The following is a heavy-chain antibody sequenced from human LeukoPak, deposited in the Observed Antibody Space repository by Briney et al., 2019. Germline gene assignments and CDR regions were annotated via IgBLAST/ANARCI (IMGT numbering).Heavy chain of an antibody. J-gene: IGHJ4*02. CDR1: GYSFSDSW. Sequence: GGPLKISCKGSGYSFSDSWIGWVRQMPGKGLEWMGIIYPGDSDTRYSPSFQGQVTISADKSISTAYLQWSSLKATDTAMYYCARQYGRPFDYWGPGTLVTVSS. CDR2: IYPGDSDT. CDR3: ARQYGRPFDY. D-gene: IGHD4-17*01. V-gene: IGHV5-51*01.